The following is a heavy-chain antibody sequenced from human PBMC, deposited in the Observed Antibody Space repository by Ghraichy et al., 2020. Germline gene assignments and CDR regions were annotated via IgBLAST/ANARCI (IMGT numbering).Heavy chain of an antibody. CDR3: AITRD. Sequence: GSLRLSCAASGFTFSSYAMNWVRQAPGKGLEWVSAISDRGDSISYADSVKGRFTISRDNSKNTLYLQMNSLRAEDTAVYYCAITRDWGQGTLVTVSS. D-gene: IGHD4-23*01. CDR2: ISDRGDSI. J-gene: IGHJ4*02. CDR1: GFTFSSYA. V-gene: IGHV3-23*01.